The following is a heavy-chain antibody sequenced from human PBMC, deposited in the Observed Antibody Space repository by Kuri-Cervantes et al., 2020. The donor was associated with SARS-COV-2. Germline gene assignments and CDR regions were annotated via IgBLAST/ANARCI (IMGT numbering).Heavy chain of an antibody. J-gene: IGHJ4*02. Sequence: ASVKVSCKASGGTFSSYAISWVRQAPGQGLEWMGWINPNSGGTNYAQKFQGRVTMTRDTSISTAYMELSRLRSEDTAVYYCARYDRSIAAADYWGQGTLVTVSS. V-gene: IGHV1-2*02. D-gene: IGHD6-13*01. CDR2: INPNSGGT. CDR3: ARYDRSIAAADY. CDR1: GGTFSSYA.